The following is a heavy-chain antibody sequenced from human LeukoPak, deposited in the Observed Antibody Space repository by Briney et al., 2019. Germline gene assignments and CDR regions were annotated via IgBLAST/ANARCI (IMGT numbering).Heavy chain of an antibody. V-gene: IGHV3-15*01. D-gene: IGHD3-3*01. J-gene: IGHJ4*02. Sequence: GGSLRLSCAASGFTFSNAWMNWVRQAPGKGLEWVGRIKSKIDGGTPGYAAPVKGRFTISRDDSKDTLYMQMSSLKIEDTAVYYCTTDPLLGMGGQGTLVTVSS. CDR2: IKSKIDGGTP. CDR1: GFTFSNAW. CDR3: TTDPLLGM.